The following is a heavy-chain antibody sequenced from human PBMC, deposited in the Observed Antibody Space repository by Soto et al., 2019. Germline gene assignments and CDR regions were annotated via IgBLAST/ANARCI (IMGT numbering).Heavy chain of an antibody. D-gene: IGHD6-13*01. J-gene: IGHJ4*02. CDR1: GGSISSGGYY. Sequence: QVQLQESGPGLVKPSQTLSLTCTVSGGSISSGGYYWSWIRQHPGKGLEWIGYIYYSGSTYYNPSLKSRVTISVDTSKNQFSLKLSSVTAADTAVYYCARGRQQLVKIYYFDYWGQGTLVTVSS. CDR2: IYYSGST. V-gene: IGHV4-31*03. CDR3: ARGRQQLVKIYYFDY.